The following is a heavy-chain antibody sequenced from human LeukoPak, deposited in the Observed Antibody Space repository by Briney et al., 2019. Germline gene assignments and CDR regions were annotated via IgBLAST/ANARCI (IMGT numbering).Heavy chain of an antibody. Sequence: GGSLRLSCAASGFTFSSYAMSWVRQAPGKGLEWVSAISGSGGSTYYADSVKGRFTISRDNSKNTLYLQMNSLRAEDTAVYYCARPTTYSSIPALFDYWGQGTLVTVSS. CDR3: ARPTTYSSIPALFDY. J-gene: IGHJ4*02. CDR1: GFTFSSYA. CDR2: ISGSGGST. D-gene: IGHD6-13*01. V-gene: IGHV3-23*01.